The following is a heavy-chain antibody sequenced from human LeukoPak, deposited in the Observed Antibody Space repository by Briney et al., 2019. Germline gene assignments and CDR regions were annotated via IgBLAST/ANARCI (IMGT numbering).Heavy chain of an antibody. CDR2: ISSNGGST. CDR1: GFTFSSYA. CDR3: ALLDY. Sequence: GGSLRLSCAASGFTFSSYAMHWVRQAPGKGLEYVSAISSNGGSTYYANSVKGRFTISRDNSKNTLYLQMGSLRAEDMAVYHCALLDYWGQGTLVTVSS. J-gene: IGHJ4*02. V-gene: IGHV3-64*01.